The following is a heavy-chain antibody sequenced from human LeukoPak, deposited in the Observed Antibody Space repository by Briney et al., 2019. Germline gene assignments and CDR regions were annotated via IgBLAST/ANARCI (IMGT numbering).Heavy chain of an antibody. Sequence: PSETLSLTCTVSGGSISSYYWSWIRQPPGKGLEWIGYIYYSGSTNYNPSLKSRVTISVDTSKNQFSLKLSSVTAADTAVYYCAGLTSGYGSPFDPWGQETLVTVSS. CDR3: AGLTSGYGSPFDP. CDR1: GGSISSYY. J-gene: IGHJ5*02. CDR2: IYYSGST. D-gene: IGHD5-12*01. V-gene: IGHV4-59*08.